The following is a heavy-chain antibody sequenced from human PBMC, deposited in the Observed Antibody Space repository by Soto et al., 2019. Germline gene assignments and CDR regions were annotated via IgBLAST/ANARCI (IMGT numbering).Heavy chain of an antibody. V-gene: IGHV4-34*01. CDR2: INHSGST. CDR3: ARERGSSGCVDY. D-gene: IGHD6-19*01. J-gene: IGHJ4*02. CDR1: GGSFSGYY. Sequence: PSETLSLTCAVYGGSFSGYYWSWIRQPPGKGLEWIGEINHSGSTNYNPSLKSRVTMSVDTSKNQFSLTLSSVTAADTAVYYCARERGSSGCVDYWGQGTLVTVAS.